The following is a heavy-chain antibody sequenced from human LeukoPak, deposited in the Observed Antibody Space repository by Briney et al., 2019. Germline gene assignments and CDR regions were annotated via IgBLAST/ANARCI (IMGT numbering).Heavy chain of an antibody. CDR3: ARETPLTASAS. CDR2: IYSGGST. D-gene: IGHD2-21*02. Sequence: PGGSLRLSSAPSGFSARGNTRSWVPPAPGKGLEWVSGIYSGGSTYYADSVKGRFTISRDNSKNTLYLQMNSLRAEDTAVYYCARETPLTASASWGQGTLVTASS. J-gene: IGHJ5*02. CDR1: GFSARGNT. V-gene: IGHV3-66*01.